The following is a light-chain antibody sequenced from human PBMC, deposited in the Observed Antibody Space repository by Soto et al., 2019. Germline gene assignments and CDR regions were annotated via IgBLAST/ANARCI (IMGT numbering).Light chain of an antibody. CDR2: SDN. CDR1: SSNIGSNT. CDR3: GTWDDSLNGPV. V-gene: IGLV1-44*01. Sequence: QSVLTQAPSASGTPGQRVSISCSGSSSNIGSNTVNWYQQLPGTAPKLLIFSDNQRPSGVPDRFSGAKSGTSASLAISGLQSEDEADYYCGTWDDSLNGPVFGGGTQQTVL. J-gene: IGLJ2*01.